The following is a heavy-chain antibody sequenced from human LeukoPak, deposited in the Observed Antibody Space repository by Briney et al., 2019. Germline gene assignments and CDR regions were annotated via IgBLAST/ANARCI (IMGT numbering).Heavy chain of an antibody. Sequence: SQTLSLTCAVSGGSISSGGYSWSWIRQPPGKGLEWIGYIYHSGSTYYNPSLKSRVTISVDRSKNQFSLKLSSVTAADTAVYYCATTVGVYYYGMDVWGQGTTVTVSS. CDR2: IYHSGST. CDR1: GGSISSGGYS. CDR3: ATTVGVYYYGMDV. V-gene: IGHV4-30-2*01. D-gene: IGHD4-17*01. J-gene: IGHJ6*02.